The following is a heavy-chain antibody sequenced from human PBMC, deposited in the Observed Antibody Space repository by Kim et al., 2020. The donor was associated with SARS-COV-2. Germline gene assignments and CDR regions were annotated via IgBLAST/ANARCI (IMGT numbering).Heavy chain of an antibody. CDR2: IYSGGTT. CDR1: GFTVSDNY. CDR3: ARDTSFAIFGVVPDDNYYAMDV. V-gene: IGHV3-53*04. Sequence: GGSLRLSCAASGFTVSDNYMSWVRQAPGKGLEWISVIYSGGTTYYADSVKGRFTTSRHNSKNTLYLQMSSLEPEDTAVYYCARDTSFAIFGVVPDDNYYAMDVWGQGTTVTVSS. J-gene: IGHJ6*02. D-gene: IGHD3-3*01.